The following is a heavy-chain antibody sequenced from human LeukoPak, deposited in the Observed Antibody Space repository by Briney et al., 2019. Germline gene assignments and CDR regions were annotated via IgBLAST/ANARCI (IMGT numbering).Heavy chain of an antibody. D-gene: IGHD3-10*01. Sequence: GESLKISCKGSGYSFTSYWIGWVRQMPGKGLEWMGIIYPGDSDTRYSPSFQGQVTISADKSISTAYLQWSSLKASDTAMYYCARVVTMVRGVAIGRDNWFDPWGQGTLVTVSS. J-gene: IGHJ5*02. V-gene: IGHV5-51*01. CDR1: GYSFTSYW. CDR3: ARVVTMVRGVAIGRDNWFDP. CDR2: IYPGDSDT.